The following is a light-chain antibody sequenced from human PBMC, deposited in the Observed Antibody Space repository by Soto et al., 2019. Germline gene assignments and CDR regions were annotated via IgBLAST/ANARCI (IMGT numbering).Light chain of an antibody. V-gene: IGLV3-21*04. Sequence: SYELTQPPSVSVAPGKTARITCGGNNIGSKSVHWYQQKPGQAPVLAIYYDSDRPSGIPERFSGSNSGNTATLTISRVEAGDEADYYCQVWDSSSDHVVFGGGTKVTFL. CDR1: NIGSKS. CDR2: YDS. J-gene: IGLJ2*01. CDR3: QVWDSSSDHVV.